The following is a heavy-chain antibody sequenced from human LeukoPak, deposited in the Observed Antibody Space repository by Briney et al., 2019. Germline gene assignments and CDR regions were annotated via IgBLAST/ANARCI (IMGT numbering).Heavy chain of an antibody. CDR1: GFTFSSYW. V-gene: IGHV3-74*01. CDR2: INSDGSST. J-gene: IGHJ4*02. D-gene: IGHD5-24*01. Sequence: GGSLRLSCEVSGFTFSSYWMHWVRQAPGKGLVWVSHINSDGSSTNYADSVKGRFTISRDNAKNTLYLQMNSLRAEDTAVYYCAREIDRDDYNRFFDYWGQGTLVTVSS. CDR3: AREIDRDDYNRFFDY.